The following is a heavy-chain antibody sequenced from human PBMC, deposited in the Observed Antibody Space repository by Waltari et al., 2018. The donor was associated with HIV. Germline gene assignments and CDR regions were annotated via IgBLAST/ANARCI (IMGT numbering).Heavy chain of an antibody. D-gene: IGHD5-12*01. CDR1: GGTFSSYA. CDR2: IIPIFGTA. J-gene: IGHJ4*02. CDR3: ARAGEMATITHYFDY. Sequence: QVQLVQSGAEVKKPGSSVKVSCKASGGTFSSYAISRVRQAPGQGLEWMGGIIPIFGTANYAQKFQGRVTITADESTSTAYMELSSLRSEDTAVYYCARAGEMATITHYFDYWGQGTLVTVSS. V-gene: IGHV1-69*01.